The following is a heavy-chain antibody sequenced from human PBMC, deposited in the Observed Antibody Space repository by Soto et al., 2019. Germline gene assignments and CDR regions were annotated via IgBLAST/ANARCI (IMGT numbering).Heavy chain of an antibody. CDR1: GFPFRRSY. Sequence: GGSPRLSRAAPGFPFRRSYMHWVRQAPGKGLESVSSISSSSATVYLADSVKGRFTISRDNAKNSLYLQMNSLRDEDTAVYYCARCSSSDYWGQGTMVTVSS. CDR3: ARCSSSDY. CDR2: ISSSSATV. D-gene: IGHD6-6*01. V-gene: IGHV3-48*02. J-gene: IGHJ4*02.